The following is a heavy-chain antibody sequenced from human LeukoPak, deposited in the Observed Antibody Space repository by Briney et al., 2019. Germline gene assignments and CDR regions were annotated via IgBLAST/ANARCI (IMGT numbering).Heavy chain of an antibody. CDR1: GYIFTSYY. J-gene: IGHJ5*02. CDR2: IRPMNGDT. V-gene: IGHV1-2*02. CDR3: GRGVQSFDP. Sequence: ASVKVSCKASGYIFTSYYIHWVRQAPGQGLEWMGRIRPMNGDTKYAQKFQDRVSITMDTSTTTAYMELRSLTSDDTAVYYCGRGVQSFDPWGQGTLVTVSS.